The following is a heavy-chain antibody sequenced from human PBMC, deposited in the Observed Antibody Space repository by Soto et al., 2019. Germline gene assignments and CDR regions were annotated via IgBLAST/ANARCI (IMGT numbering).Heavy chain of an antibody. D-gene: IGHD3-16*01. Sequence: SETLSLTCTVSGDSMSSNYWSWLRQPPGKGLEWIGYIYYGGATNYNPSLKSRVAISVDTSRNQLYLNLRSVTAADTAMYYCARAMGDWGTYYYYHGMDVWGQATTVTVSS. CDR2: IYYGGAT. CDR1: GDSMSSNY. CDR3: ARAMGDWGTYYYYHGMDV. V-gene: IGHV4-59*01. J-gene: IGHJ6*02.